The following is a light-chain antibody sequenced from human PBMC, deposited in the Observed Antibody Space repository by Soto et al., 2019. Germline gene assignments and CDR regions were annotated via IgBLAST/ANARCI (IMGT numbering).Light chain of an antibody. CDR2: GTS. J-gene: IGKJ2*01. Sequence: VLTQSPGTLSLSPGERATLSCRASQNIATQFFTWYQQRPGQAPRVLIYGTSTRATGIPDRFSGSGSGTDFTLTISRLEPEDFAVYHCQQYSSSSGYTFGQGTKLEIK. V-gene: IGKV3-20*01. CDR1: QNIATQF. CDR3: QQYSSSSGYT.